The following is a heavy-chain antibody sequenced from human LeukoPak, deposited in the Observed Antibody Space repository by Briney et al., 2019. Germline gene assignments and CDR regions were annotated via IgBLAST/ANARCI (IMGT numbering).Heavy chain of an antibody. Sequence: QPGGSLRLSCAASGFTFSSYAMSWVRQAPGKGLEWVSAISGSGGSTYYADSVKGRFTISRDNSKNTLYLQMNSLRAEDTAVYYCAKDPNSSGWTRGDAFDIWGQGTMVTVSS. J-gene: IGHJ3*02. D-gene: IGHD6-19*01. CDR1: GFTFSSYA. CDR3: AKDPNSSGWTRGDAFDI. V-gene: IGHV3-23*01. CDR2: ISGSGGST.